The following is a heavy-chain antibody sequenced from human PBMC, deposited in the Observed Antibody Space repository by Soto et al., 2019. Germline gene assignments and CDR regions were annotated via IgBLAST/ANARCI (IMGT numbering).Heavy chain of an antibody. V-gene: IGHV1-8*01. CDR3: ARVEKYANQLDY. CDR2: MNPNSGYT. CDR1: GYTFTRYD. J-gene: IGHJ4*02. D-gene: IGHD2-2*01. Sequence: ASGKVSCKASGYTFTRYDINWVRQATGQGLEWMGWMNPNSGYTYYTQKFQGRVTMTRDTSISTAYMELSSLRSEDTAVYYCARVEKYANQLDYWGQGALVTVST.